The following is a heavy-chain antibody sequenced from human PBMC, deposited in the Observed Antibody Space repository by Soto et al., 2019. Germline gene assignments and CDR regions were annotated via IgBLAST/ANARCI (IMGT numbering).Heavy chain of an antibody. CDR3: ARDSYLTIFGVVPFGAPEV. CDR2: IYYSGST. J-gene: IGHJ4*02. Sequence: PSETLSLTCTVSGGSISSGGYYWSWIRQQPGKGLEWIGYIYYSGSTYYNPSLKSRVTISVDTSKNQFSLKLSSVTAADTAVYYCARDSYLTIFGVVPFGAPEVWGQGTLVTVSS. D-gene: IGHD3-3*01. V-gene: IGHV4-31*03. CDR1: GGSISSGGYY.